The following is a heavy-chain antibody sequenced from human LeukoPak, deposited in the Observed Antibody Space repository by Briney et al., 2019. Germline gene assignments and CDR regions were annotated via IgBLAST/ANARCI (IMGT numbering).Heavy chain of an antibody. V-gene: IGHV3-7*01. CDR2: IKEDGSEK. J-gene: IGHJ4*02. CDR3: ARGPVVVIAPADY. D-gene: IGHD2-21*01. CDR1: GFTFSDYW. Sequence: GRSLRLSCAVSGFTFSDYWMTWVRQAPGKGPEWVANIKEDGSEKSYVDSVKGRFTISRDNAKNSLYLQMNNLRVEDTAVYYCARGPVVVIAPADYWGQGTLVTVSS.